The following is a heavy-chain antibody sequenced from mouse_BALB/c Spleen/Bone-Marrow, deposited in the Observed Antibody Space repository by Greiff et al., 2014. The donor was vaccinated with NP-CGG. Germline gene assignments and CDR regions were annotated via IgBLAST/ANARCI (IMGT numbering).Heavy chain of an antibody. CDR1: GFSLTSYG. D-gene: IGHD2-12*01. V-gene: IGHV2-5*01. J-gene: IGHJ4*01. Sequence: QVQLKDSGPGLVQPSQSLSITCTVSGFSLTSYGVHWVRQSPGKGLEWLGVIWRGGSTDYNAAFMSRLSITKDNSKSQVFFKMNSLQADDTAIYYCAKAIRKGYYYAMDYWGQGTSVTGSS. CDR2: IWRGGST. CDR3: AKAIRKGYYYAMDY.